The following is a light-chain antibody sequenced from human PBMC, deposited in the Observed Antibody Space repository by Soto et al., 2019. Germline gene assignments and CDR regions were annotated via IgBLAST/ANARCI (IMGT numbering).Light chain of an antibody. CDR3: QQVHSFPLT. Sequence: IQMTQSPSFLSASVGDTVTISCRASQEISVWLAWYQQNPGKAPKLLIYSASSLLRWVPSRFTGGGSGTTFTLTISGLQPEDFASYYCQQVHSFPLTFGQGTRLEI. V-gene: IGKV1D-12*01. CDR1: QEISVW. CDR2: SAS. J-gene: IGKJ5*01.